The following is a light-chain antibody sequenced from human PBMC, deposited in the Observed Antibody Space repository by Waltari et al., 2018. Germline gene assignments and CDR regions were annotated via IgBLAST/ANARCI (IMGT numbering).Light chain of an antibody. J-gene: IGLJ1*01. Sequence: QSALTQPASVSGSPGQSITLTCTGTSSDARSYHYVSWYQQYPGKAPKLLIYAVTQRPSGVSDRFSGSKSGNTASLTISGLQAEDEADYYCCSYAGDSLYVFGTGTTVTV. V-gene: IGLV2-23*02. CDR1: SSDARSYHY. CDR3: CSYAGDSLYV. CDR2: AVT.